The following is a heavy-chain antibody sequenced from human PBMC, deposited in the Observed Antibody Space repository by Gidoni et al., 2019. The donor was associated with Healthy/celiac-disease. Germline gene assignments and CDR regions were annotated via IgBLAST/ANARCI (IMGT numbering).Heavy chain of an antibody. D-gene: IGHD6-13*01. CDR3: AKRSLPGIAAAGSYWYFDL. V-gene: IGHV3-23*01. CDR1: GFTFSSYA. Sequence: EVQLLESGGGLVQPGGSLRLSCAASGFTFSSYALSWVRQAPGKGLEWVSAISGSGGSTYYADSVKGRFTISRDNSKNTLYLQMNSLRAEDTAVYYCAKRSLPGIAAAGSYWYFDLWGRGTLVTVSS. J-gene: IGHJ2*01. CDR2: ISGSGGST.